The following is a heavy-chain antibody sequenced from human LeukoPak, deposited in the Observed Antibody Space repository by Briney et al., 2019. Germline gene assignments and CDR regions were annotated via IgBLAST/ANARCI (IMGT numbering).Heavy chain of an antibody. Sequence: PGGSLRLSCAASGFTFSTYAMSWVRQAPGKGLDWVSTISGSGGSTYYADSVKGRFTISRDNSKNTLYLQMNTLRAEDTAVHYCARGGYNTYYFDYWGQGTLVTVSS. CDR1: GFTFSTYA. CDR2: ISGSGGST. J-gene: IGHJ4*02. CDR3: ARGGYNTYYFDY. V-gene: IGHV3-23*01. D-gene: IGHD5-24*01.